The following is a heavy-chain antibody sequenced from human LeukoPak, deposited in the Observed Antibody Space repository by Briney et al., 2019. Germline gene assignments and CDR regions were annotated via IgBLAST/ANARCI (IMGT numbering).Heavy chain of an antibody. V-gene: IGHV4-39*01. CDR1: GGSISSSTYY. J-gene: IGHJ4*02. CDR2: IYYSGST. D-gene: IGHD3-22*01. Sequence: SETLSLTCTDSGGSISSSTYYWGWIRQPPGKGLEWIGSIYYSGSTYYNPSLKSRVTIYVDTSKNQFSLKLSSVTAADTAVYYCARAYYYDRSGYHYWGQGTLVTVSS. CDR3: ARAYYYDRSGYHY.